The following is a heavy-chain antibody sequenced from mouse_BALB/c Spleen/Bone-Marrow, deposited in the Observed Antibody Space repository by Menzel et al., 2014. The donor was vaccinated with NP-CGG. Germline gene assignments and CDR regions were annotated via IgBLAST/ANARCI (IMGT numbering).Heavy chain of an antibody. CDR3: ARSLYGYDWHFDV. V-gene: IGHV1-15*01. CDR1: GFTFTAYE. J-gene: IGHJ1*01. D-gene: IGHD2-2*01. Sequence: SGAALVWPVASVKLSCKAFGFTFTAYEMHWVKQTPVHGLEWIGTIHPGSGGTAYNQKFKGKATLTADKSSSTAYMELSSLTSEDSAVYYCARSLYGYDWHFDVWGAGTTVTVSS. CDR2: IHPGSGGT.